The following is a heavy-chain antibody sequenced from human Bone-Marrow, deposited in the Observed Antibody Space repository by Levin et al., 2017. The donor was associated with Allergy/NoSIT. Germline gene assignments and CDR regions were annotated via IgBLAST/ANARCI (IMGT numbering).Heavy chain of an antibody. D-gene: IGHD3-10*01. CDR2: IIPTSGTP. CDR3: AWIRARMRDYKYYALDV. CDR1: GGTFSSFG. Sequence: SVKVSCKAYGGTFSSFGFSWVRQAPGQGLEWVGGIIPTSGTPNYAQKFQGRVTITADESTSTAYMELRSLRSEDTALYFCAWIRARMRDYKYYALDVWGQGTTVIVSS. V-gene: IGHV1-69*13. J-gene: IGHJ6*02.